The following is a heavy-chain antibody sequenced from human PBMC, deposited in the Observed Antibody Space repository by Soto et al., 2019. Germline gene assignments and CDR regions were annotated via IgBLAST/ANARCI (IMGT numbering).Heavy chain of an antibody. Sequence: SETLSLTCTVSGGSVSDSVSYWGWIRQPPGKGLEWIGTISYSGITYYNLSLKSRLTISADTSKNQFSLKLTSVTAADTAVHYCARRSSGAYAWRNWGRGTLVPVSS. CDR2: ISYSGIT. J-gene: IGHJ4*02. V-gene: IGHV4-39*01. CDR1: GGSVSDSVSY. CDR3: ARRSSGAYAWRN. D-gene: IGHD2-15*01.